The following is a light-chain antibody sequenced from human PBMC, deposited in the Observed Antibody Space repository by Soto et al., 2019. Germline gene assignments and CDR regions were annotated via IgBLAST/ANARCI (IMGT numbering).Light chain of an antibody. CDR1: QDISNY. Sequence: DIQMTQSPSSLSASVGDRVTITCQASQDISNYLNWYQQKTGKAPKLLIYDASNLETGVPSQFSGTGSGPDVTFTSSALQPEDIATYYCQQYDKLPITFGQRTRLEIK. CDR2: DAS. J-gene: IGKJ5*01. V-gene: IGKV1-33*01. CDR3: QQYDKLPIT.